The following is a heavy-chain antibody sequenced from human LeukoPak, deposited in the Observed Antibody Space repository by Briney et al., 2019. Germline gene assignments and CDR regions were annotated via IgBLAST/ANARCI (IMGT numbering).Heavy chain of an antibody. D-gene: IGHD4-17*01. CDR3: AKDRATVTTGYFDY. CDR1: GFTFDDYA. Sequence: GGSLRLSCAASGFTFDDYAMHWVRQAPGKGLEWVSGISWNSGSIGCADSVKGRFTISRDNAKNSLYLQMNSLRAEDTALYYCAKDRATVTTGYFDYWGQGALVTVSS. J-gene: IGHJ4*02. CDR2: ISWNSGSI. V-gene: IGHV3-9*01.